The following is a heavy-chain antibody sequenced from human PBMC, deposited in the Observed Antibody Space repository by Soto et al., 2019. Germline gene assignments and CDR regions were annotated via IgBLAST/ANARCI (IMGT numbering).Heavy chain of an antibody. Sequence: GGSLRLSCAASGFTFSSYAMHWVRQAPGQGLEWVAVISYDGSNKYYADSVKGRFTISRDNSKNTLYLQMNSRRAEDTAVYYCARDGYCSGGSCYSSRNAFDIWGQGTMVTVSS. J-gene: IGHJ3*02. D-gene: IGHD2-15*01. CDR1: GFTFSSYA. CDR3: ARDGYCSGGSCYSSRNAFDI. CDR2: ISYDGSNK. V-gene: IGHV3-30-3*01.